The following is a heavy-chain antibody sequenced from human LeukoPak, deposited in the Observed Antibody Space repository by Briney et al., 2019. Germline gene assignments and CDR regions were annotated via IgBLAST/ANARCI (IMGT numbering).Heavy chain of an antibody. Sequence: GGSLRLSCAASGFTFSSYAMHWVRQAPGKGLEWVAVISYDGSNKYYADSVKGRFTISRDNSKNTLYLQMNSLRAEDTAVYYCAKDRAMVRGVRPFDYWGQGTLVTVSS. CDR2: ISYDGSNK. CDR1: GFTFSSYA. V-gene: IGHV3-30-3*01. D-gene: IGHD3-10*01. J-gene: IGHJ4*02. CDR3: AKDRAMVRGVRPFDY.